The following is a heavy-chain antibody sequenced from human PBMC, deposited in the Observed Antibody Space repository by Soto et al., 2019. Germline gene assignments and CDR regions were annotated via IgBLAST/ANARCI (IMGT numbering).Heavy chain of an antibody. CDR1: GFTFTSSG. J-gene: IGHJ4*02. D-gene: IGHD3-22*01. V-gene: IGHV1-58*01. CDR2: IVVGSGNT. CDR3: AALGYYDSSSCNDY. Sequence: SVKVSCQASGFTFTSSGVQWVRQARGQRLEWIGWIVVGSGNTNYAQKFQERVTITRDMSTSTAHMELSSLRSEDTAGYYCAALGYYDSSSCNDYWGQGSLVTVSS.